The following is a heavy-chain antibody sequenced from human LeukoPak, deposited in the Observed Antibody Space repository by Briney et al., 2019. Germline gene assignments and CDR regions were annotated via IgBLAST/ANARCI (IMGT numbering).Heavy chain of an antibody. V-gene: IGHV3-23*01. J-gene: IGHJ4*02. D-gene: IGHD2-15*01. CDR1: GFTFSTYA. Sequence: PGGSLRLSCAASGFTFSTYAMNWVRQAPGKGLEWVSTLSNGGTYYADSVKGRFTISRDNSKNTLYLQMNSLRAEDTAIYYCANGLGYCINWGQGALVTVSS. CDR2: LSNGGT. CDR3: ANGLGYCIN.